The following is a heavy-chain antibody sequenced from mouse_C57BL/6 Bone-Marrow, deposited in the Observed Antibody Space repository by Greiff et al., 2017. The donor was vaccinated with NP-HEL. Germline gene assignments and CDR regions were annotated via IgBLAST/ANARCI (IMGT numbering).Heavy chain of an antibody. CDR1: GYTFTSYW. D-gene: IGHD1-1*01. CDR2: IHPKSGST. CDR3: ASGTASWFAY. J-gene: IGHJ3*01. Sequence: QVQLKQPGAELVKPGASVKLSCKASGYTFTSYWMHWVKQRPGQGLEWIGMIHPKSGSTNYNEKFKSKATLTVDKSSSTAYMQLSSLTSEDSAVYYCASGTASWFAYWGQGTLVTVSA. V-gene: IGHV1-64*01.